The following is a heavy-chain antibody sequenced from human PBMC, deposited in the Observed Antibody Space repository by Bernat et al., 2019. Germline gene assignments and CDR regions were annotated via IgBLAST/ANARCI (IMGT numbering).Heavy chain of an antibody. CDR1: GASINSSSYY. CDR3: ARRSLTMDNYFDY. D-gene: IGHD4/OR15-4a*01. CDR2: IYYSGST. Sequence: QLQLQESGPGLLKPSETLSLTCTVSGASINSSSYYWGWIRQPPGKGLEWIVSIYYSGSTYYNLSLKSRVTISVDTSKNQFSLKLSSVTAADTAVYYCARRSLTMDNYFDYWGQGTLVTVSS. V-gene: IGHV4-39*01. J-gene: IGHJ4*02.